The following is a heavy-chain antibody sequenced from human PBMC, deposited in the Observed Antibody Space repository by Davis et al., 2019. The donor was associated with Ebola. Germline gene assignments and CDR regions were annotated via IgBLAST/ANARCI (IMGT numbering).Heavy chain of an antibody. CDR2: INHSGST. CDR1: GGSFSGYY. V-gene: IGHV4-34*01. D-gene: IGHD3-3*01. CDR3: AIRYYDFWSGSYPNWFDP. Sequence: SETLSLTCAVYGGSFSGYYWSWIRQPPGKGLEWIGEINHSGSTNYNPSLKSRVTISVDTSKNQSSLKLSSVTAADTAVYYCAIRYYDFWSGSYPNWFDPWGQGTLVTVSS. J-gene: IGHJ5*02.